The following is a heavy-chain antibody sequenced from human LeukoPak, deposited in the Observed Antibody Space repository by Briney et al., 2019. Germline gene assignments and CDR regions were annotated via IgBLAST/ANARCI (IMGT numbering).Heavy chain of an antibody. CDR3: AKVGGYSNYVDY. CDR2: ISYDGSNK. Sequence: PGGSLRLSCAASGFTFSSYGMHWVRQAPGKGLEWVAVISYDGSNKYYADSVKGRFTISRDNSKNTLYLQMNSLRAEDTAVYYCAKVGGYSNYVDYWGQGTLVTVSS. CDR1: GFTFSSYG. J-gene: IGHJ4*02. D-gene: IGHD3-16*01. V-gene: IGHV3-30*18.